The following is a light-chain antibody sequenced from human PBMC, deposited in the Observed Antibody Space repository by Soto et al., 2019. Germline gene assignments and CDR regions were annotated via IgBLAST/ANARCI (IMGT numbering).Light chain of an antibody. CDR2: GAS. V-gene: IGKV3D-15*01. Sequence: EVVMTQSPATLSVSPGERATLSCGASQSVSTNLAWYQQKPGQAPRLLIYGASGRATAIPARFSGSGSGTEFTLTISTLQSDDCAVYYCQQYDMWPETFGQGT. J-gene: IGKJ1*01. CDR1: QSVSTN. CDR3: QQYDMWPET.